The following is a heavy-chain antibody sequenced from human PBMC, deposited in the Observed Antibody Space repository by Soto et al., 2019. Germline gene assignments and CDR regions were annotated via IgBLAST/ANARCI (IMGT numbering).Heavy chain of an antibody. J-gene: IGHJ4*02. V-gene: IGHV1-69*02. Sequence: ASVKVSCKASGGTFSSYTISWVRQAPGQGLEWMGRIIPILGIANYAQKFQGRGTITADKSTSTAYMELSSLRSEDTAVYYCARTPYPGCINTVCYPLDYWGQGTLVTVSS. D-gene: IGHD2-8*01. CDR3: ARTPYPGCINTVCYPLDY. CDR2: IIPILGIA. CDR1: GGTFSSYT.